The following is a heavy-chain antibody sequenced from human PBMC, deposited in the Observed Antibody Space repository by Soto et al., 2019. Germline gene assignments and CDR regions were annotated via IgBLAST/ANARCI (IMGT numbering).Heavy chain of an antibody. CDR3: AIPYQLVSSSAAFDL. V-gene: IGHV1-2*02. CDR2: INPNSGGT. D-gene: IGHD2-2*01. CDR1: GYTFTDYY. J-gene: IGHJ3*01. Sequence: QVQLVQSGAEVKKPGASVKVSCTASGYTFTDYYMHWVRQAPGQGLEWMGWINPNSGGTDYAQKFQGKVTMPSDTSISTAYMEVGRLGSGDSALYYCAIPYQLVSSSAAFDLLGQGTMVTGSS.